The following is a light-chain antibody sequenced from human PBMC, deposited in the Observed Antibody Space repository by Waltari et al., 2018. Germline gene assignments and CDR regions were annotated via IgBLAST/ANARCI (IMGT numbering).Light chain of an antibody. CDR3: ATWDDSLNGPV. CDR1: SSNIGRNT. V-gene: IGLV1-44*01. J-gene: IGLJ3*02. Sequence: QSVLTQSPSASGTPGQRVTISCSGSSSNIGRNTVNWYQQLPGTAPKLLIFGNNRRPPGVPDRFSGSKAGPSASRAISGLQSEDEAYYYCATWDDSLNGPVFGGGTKLTVL. CDR2: GNN.